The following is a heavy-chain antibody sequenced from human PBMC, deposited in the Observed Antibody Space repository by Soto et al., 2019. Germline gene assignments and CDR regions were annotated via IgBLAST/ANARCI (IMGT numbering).Heavy chain of an antibody. J-gene: IGHJ6*03. CDR3: ARGPIAARYYYYYYMDV. CDR2: IKQDGSEK. Sequence: GGSLRLSCAASGFTFSSYWMSWVRQAPGKGLEWVANIKQDGSEKYYVDSVKGRFTISRDNAKNSLYLQMNSLRAEDTAVYYCARGPIAARYYYYYYMDVWGKGTTVTVS. CDR1: GFTFSSYW. D-gene: IGHD6-6*01. V-gene: IGHV3-7*01.